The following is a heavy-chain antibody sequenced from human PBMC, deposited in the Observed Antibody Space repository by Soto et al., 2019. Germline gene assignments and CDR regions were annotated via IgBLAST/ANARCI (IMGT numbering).Heavy chain of an antibody. V-gene: IGHV4-39*01. CDR1: GDSLSRSVYF. J-gene: IGHJ4*02. D-gene: IGHD3-16*02. CDR3: ARGRLHLGDLSFNYLDF. CDR2: ILSGGSS. Sequence: SETLSLTCAVSGDSLSRSVYFWGWIRQPPGKGLEWIGSILSGGSSYFNPSLKSRVIISMDTSKNQFSLKLSSVTAADTAVYFCARGRLHLGDLSFNYLDFWGQGTPVTVSS.